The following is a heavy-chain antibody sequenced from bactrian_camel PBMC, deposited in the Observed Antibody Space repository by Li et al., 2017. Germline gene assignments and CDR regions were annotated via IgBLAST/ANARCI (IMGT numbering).Heavy chain of an antibody. J-gene: IGHJ7*01. CDR1: GITASTKC. V-gene: IGHV3S53*01. CDR2: ITVGGFT. Sequence: HVQLVESGGGSIEAGGSLRLSCVASGITASTKCMAWFRQGPGKEREWVARITVGGFTYYRDSVKGRFTISKDNAKNVLYLQMDRLKAEDTAVYYCAAEYGVRGDSCYPGGPYGVDYLGKGTQVTVS. D-gene: IGHD2*01.